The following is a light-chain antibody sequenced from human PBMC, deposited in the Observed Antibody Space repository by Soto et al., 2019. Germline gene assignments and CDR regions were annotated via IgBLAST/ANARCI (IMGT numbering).Light chain of an antibody. CDR1: SSDVGDYNY. Sequence: QSALTQPASVSGSPGQSITMSCTGTSSDVGDYNYVSWYQQHPGKAPKLMIYEVNNRPSGVSNRFSGSKSGDTASLTISGLQAEDEADYYCSSYTRSNTYVFGTGTKLTVL. V-gene: IGLV2-14*01. CDR3: SSYTRSNTYV. J-gene: IGLJ1*01. CDR2: EVN.